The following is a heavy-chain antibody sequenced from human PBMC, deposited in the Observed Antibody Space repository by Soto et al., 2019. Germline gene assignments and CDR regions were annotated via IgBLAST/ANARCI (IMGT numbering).Heavy chain of an antibody. CDR1: GDSISSSTYY. CDR2: IYYSGNT. D-gene: IGHD2-15*01. CDR3: ARSTVRDVGYSFPRTFDS. J-gene: IGHJ4*02. V-gene: IGHV4-39*01. Sequence: QLQLQESGPGLVKPSETLSLTCTVSGDSISSSTYYWGWIRQPPGKGLEGIGSIYYSGNTYYNPSLQSRVTIAVNTCKSQCFLRCSSATAADTGVYYCARSTVRDVGYSFPRTFDSWGQGALVTVSS.